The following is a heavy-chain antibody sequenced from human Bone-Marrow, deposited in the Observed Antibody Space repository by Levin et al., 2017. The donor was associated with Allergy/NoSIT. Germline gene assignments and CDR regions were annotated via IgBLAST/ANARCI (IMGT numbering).Heavy chain of an antibody. CDR2: INEDGSEK. V-gene: IGHV3-7*01. J-gene: IGHJ4*02. Sequence: GGSLRLSCAASGFTFSTYWMNWVRQSPGKGLEWVANINEDGSEKYYVDSVKGRFTISRDNANHSLYLQMNNLRAEDTALYYCARGMSTPGVDWWGQGTPVAVSS. CDR1: GFTFSTYW. D-gene: IGHD5/OR15-5a*01. CDR3: ARGMSTPGVDW.